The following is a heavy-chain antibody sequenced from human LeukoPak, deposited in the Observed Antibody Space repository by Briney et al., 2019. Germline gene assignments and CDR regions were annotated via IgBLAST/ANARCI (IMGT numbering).Heavy chain of an antibody. J-gene: IGHJ4*02. CDR3: ARRMTTVTTFDY. CDR2: IYYSGST. D-gene: IGHD4-17*01. CDR1: GGSISSYY. Sequence: SETLSLTCTVSGGSISSYYWSWIRQPPGKGLEWIGYIYYSGSTNYNPSLKSRVTISVDTSKNQSSLQLSSVTAADTAVYYCARRMTTVTTFDYWGQGTLVTVSS. V-gene: IGHV4-59*01.